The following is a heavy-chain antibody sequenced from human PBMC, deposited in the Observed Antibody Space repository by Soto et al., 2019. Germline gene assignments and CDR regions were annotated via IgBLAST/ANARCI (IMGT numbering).Heavy chain of an antibody. CDR1: GGSVSSSSYY. CDR2: IYYSGST. D-gene: IGHD2-8*01. J-gene: IGHJ4*02. Sequence: QVQLQESGPGLVKPSETLSLTCTVSGGSVSSSSYYWNWIRQPPGKGLEWIGYIYYSGSTNYNPSLKCRVTISVDTSKTQFSLKLSSVTAADTAVYYCARDPTRMYYFDYWGQGTLVTASS. CDR3: ARDPTRMYYFDY. V-gene: IGHV4-61*01.